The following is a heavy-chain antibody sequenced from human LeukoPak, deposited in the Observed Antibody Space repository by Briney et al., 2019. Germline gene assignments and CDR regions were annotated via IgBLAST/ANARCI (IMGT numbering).Heavy chain of an antibody. CDR1: GFTFSSSE. J-gene: IGHJ4*02. CDR3: ASNVDTATRAY. V-gene: IGHV3-48*03. CDR2: ISSSGSTI. D-gene: IGHD5-18*01. Sequence: GGSLRLSCVASGFTFSSSEMNWVRQAPGKGLEWVSYISSSGSTIYYADSVKGRFTISRDNAKNSLYLQMNSLRAEDTAVYYCASNVDTATRAYWGLGTLVTVSS.